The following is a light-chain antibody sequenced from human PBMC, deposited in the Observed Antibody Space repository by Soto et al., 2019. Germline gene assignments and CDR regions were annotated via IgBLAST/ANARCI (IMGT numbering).Light chain of an antibody. CDR3: QQYDDLPIT. J-gene: IGKJ1*01. V-gene: IGKV1-33*01. CDR1: QDISDN. Sequence: DIQRTQSPSSLFSSVGDRVTLTCQPSQDISDNLNWYEQKRGKAPKVLIYDASNLQAGVPSRFSGRGSGTDFTFTISSLKPDDSGTYYCQQYDDLPITFGQGTKVDIK. CDR2: DAS.